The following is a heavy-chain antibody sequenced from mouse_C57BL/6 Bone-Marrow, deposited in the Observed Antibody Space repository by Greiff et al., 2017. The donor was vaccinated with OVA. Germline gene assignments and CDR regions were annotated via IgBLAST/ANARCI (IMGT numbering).Heavy chain of an antibody. CDR1: GFSLTSYG. V-gene: IGHV2-6*01. J-gene: IGHJ3*01. CDR3: ASFQLGRFAY. CDR2: IWGVGST. Sequence: VKLMESGPGLVAPSQSLSITCTVSGFSLTSYGVDWVRQSPGKGLEWLGAIWGVGSTNYNSALKSRLSISKDNSKSQVFLKMNSLQTDDTAMYYCASFQLGRFAYWGQGTLVTVSA. D-gene: IGHD4-1*02.